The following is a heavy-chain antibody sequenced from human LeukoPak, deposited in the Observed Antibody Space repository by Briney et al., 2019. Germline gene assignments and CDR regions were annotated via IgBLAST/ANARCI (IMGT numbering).Heavy chain of an antibody. CDR2: IYTSGST. D-gene: IGHD1-14*01. J-gene: IGHJ6*03. CDR3: ARGVAGVYFYYYMDV. CDR1: GGSFSGYY. V-gene: IGHV4-59*10. Sequence: SETLSLTCAVYGGSFSGYYWSWIRQPAGKGLEWIGRIYTSGSTNYNPSLKSRVTISVDTSKNQFSLKLSSVTAADTAVYYCARGVAGVYFYYYMDVWGKGTTVTVSS.